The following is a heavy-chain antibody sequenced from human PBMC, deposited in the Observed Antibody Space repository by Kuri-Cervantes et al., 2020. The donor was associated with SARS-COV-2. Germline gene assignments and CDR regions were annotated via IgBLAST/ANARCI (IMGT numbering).Heavy chain of an antibody. J-gene: IGHJ4*02. CDR1: GCSFTSYW. CDR2: IYPGDTDT. V-gene: IGHV5-51*01. D-gene: IGHD6-13*01. Sequence: GGSLRLSCKGSGCSFTSYWIGWVRQMPGKGLGWMGIIYPGDTDTRYSPSFQGQVTISADKSISTAYLQWSSLKASDTAMYYCARRSLYSSSPGAFDYWAQGTLVT. CDR3: ARRSLYSSSPGAFDY.